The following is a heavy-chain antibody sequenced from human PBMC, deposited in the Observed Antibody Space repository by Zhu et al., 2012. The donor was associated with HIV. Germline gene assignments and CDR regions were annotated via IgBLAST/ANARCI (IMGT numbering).Heavy chain of an antibody. J-gene: IGHJ4*02. CDR3: AKDGGPSDSGSYYFTN. CDR2: IRYDGTNK. Sequence: QVHLVESGGGVVQPGGSLRLSCVASGFTFNNYGMHWVRQAPGKGLEWVAFIRYDGTNKYYEDSVEGRFTISRDNSKNTLYLQMNSLRAEDTALYYCAKDGGPSDSGSYYFTNWGQGSLVTVSS. D-gene: IGHD1-26*01. V-gene: IGHV3-30*02. CDR1: GFTFNNYG.